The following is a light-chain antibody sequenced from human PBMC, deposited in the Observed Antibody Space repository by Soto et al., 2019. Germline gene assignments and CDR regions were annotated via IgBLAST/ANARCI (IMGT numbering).Light chain of an antibody. J-gene: IGKJ4*01. CDR3: QQRTNWPLT. CDR2: DAS. Sequence: EIVLTQSPATLSFYPGERATLSCRASQSVDKYLVWYQQKPGQAPRLLIYDASRRATGIPARFSGSGSGTDFTLTITSLEPDDFAVYYCQQRTNWPLTFGGGTKLEIK. CDR1: QSVDKY. V-gene: IGKV3-11*01.